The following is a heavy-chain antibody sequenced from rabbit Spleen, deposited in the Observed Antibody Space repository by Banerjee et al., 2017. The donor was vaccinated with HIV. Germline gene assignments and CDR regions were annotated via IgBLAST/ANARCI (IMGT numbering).Heavy chain of an antibody. J-gene: IGHJ4*01. Sequence: QSLEESGGGLVKPGASLTLTCKASGFDFSTYSMSWVRQAPGKGLEWIGYIVPIFGVTYYANWVNGRFTISSHNAQNTLYLQLNSLTAADTATYFCVREAGYGGYGDANLWGPGTWSPS. CDR2: IVPIFGVT. CDR1: GFDFSTYS. CDR3: VREAGYGGYGDANL. V-gene: IGHV1S7*01. D-gene: IGHD6-1*01.